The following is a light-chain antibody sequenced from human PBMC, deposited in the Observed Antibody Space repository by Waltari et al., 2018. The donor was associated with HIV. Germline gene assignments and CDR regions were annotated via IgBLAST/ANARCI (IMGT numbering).Light chain of an antibody. CDR2: DAS. V-gene: IGKV1-39*01. J-gene: IGKJ3*01. CDR3: QQTYSHPLT. CDR1: QTVPTQ. Sequence: DIQMTQFPSSLSASVGDRVTITCRASQTVPTQLHWYQPKPGLAPKVLIYDASSLQNGVPSRFSCSVSVTDFTLTIFSLQPDDFATYFCQQTYSHPLTFGPGTKVDVK.